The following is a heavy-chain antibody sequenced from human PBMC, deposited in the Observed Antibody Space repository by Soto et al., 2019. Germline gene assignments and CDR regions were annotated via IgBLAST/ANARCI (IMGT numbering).Heavy chain of an antibody. CDR3: VQTTGWPGFDF. CDR1: GVSVRRVY. CDR2: IYNGGTT. J-gene: IGHJ4*02. Sequence: QVQLQESGPGLVKPSETLSLTCTVSGVSVRRVYYSWVRQSPGKGLEWIGNIYNGGTTNYNPSLKSRVAIFVDTSNNQLSVNLTSMTAADTAIYYCVQTTGWPGFDFWGQGILVTVSS. D-gene: IGHD6-19*01. V-gene: IGHV4-59*02.